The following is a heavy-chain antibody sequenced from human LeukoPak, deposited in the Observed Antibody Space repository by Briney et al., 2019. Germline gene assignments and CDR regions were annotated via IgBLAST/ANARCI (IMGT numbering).Heavy chain of an antibody. CDR1: GFTFSSYW. CDR3: ATYRQVLLPFES. J-gene: IGHJ4*02. Sequence: GGSLRLSCAASGFTFSSYWMSWVRQAPGKGLEWVSSIFPSGGEIHYADSVRGRFTISRDNSKSTLSLQMNSLRAEDTAIYYCATYRQVLLPFESWGQGTLVTVSS. CDR2: IFPSGGEI. V-gene: IGHV3-23*01. D-gene: IGHD2-8*02.